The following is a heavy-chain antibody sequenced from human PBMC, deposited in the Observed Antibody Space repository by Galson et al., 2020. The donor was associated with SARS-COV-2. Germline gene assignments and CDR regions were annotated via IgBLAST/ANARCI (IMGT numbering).Heavy chain of an antibody. CDR2: LYSGGST. CDR1: GFTVSDYY. D-gene: IGHD3-22*01. Sequence: GGSLRLSCAVSGFTVSDYYMSWVRQAPGKGLEWVAVLYSGGSTYYAESVKDRFIISRDNSKNTLYLEMSRLRVEDTAVYYCARDRDFYDRSGYHNDAFDIWGQGTMGTVSS. J-gene: IGHJ3*02. CDR3: ARDRDFYDRSGYHNDAFDI. V-gene: IGHV3-66*01.